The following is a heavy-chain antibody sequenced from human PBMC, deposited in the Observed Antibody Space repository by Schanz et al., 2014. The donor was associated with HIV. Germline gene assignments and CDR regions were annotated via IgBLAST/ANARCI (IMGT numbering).Heavy chain of an antibody. Sequence: EVQLVESGGVVVQPGGSLRISCAASGFTFDDYTMHWVRQAPGKGLEWVSLITWDGGSTYYADSVKGRFTISRDNSKNTLYLQMNSLRAEDTAVYYCARPYDYYDSSGYDAFEIWGQGTMVTVSS. V-gene: IGHV3-43*01. CDR3: ARPYDYYDSSGYDAFEI. J-gene: IGHJ3*02. CDR2: ITWDGGST. D-gene: IGHD3-22*01. CDR1: GFTFDDYT.